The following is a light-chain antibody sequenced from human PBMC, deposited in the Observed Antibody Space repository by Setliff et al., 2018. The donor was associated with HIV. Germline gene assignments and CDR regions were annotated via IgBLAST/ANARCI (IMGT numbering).Light chain of an antibody. CDR1: SSDVGGYNY. Sequence: QFVLTQPASVSGSPGQSITISCTGTSSDVGGYNYVSWYQHYPGKAPKFMIYDVTTPPSGVSNRFSGSKSGNTASLTISGLQAEDEADYFCCSYVTGSTYVCGTGTKVTVL. V-gene: IGLV2-23*02. CDR2: DVT. J-gene: IGLJ1*01. CDR3: CSYVTGSTYV.